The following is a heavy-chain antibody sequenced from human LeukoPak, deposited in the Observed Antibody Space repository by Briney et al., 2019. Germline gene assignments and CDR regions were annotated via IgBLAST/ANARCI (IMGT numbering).Heavy chain of an antibody. CDR2: IYYSGSI. CDR1: GGSISGYY. Sequence: PSETLSLTCTVSGGSISGYYWSWIRQTPGKGLEWIAYIYYSGSIEYNPSLKSRVTISVDTSKNRFSLNLSSVTAADTAVYYCARGYDSGYDRPLDFWGQGTLVTVSS. V-gene: IGHV4-59*01. CDR3: ARGYDSGYDRPLDF. D-gene: IGHD5-12*01. J-gene: IGHJ4*02.